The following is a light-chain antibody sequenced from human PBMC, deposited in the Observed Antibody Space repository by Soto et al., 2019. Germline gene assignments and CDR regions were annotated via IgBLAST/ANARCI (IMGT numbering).Light chain of an antibody. CDR1: SSDVGGSYY. Sequence: QSALTQPPSASGSPGQSVTISCTGTSSDVGGSYYVSWYQQHPGKAPKLMIYEVTKRPSGVPDRFSGSKSGNTASLTVSGLQAEDEADYYCSSYAGSNNYVFGTGTKLTVL. CDR3: SSYAGSNNYV. J-gene: IGLJ1*01. CDR2: EVT. V-gene: IGLV2-8*01.